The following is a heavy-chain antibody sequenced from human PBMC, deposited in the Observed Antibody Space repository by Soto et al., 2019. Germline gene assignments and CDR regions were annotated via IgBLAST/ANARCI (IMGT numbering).Heavy chain of an antibody. D-gene: IGHD3-3*01. CDR2: ISSRNNYI. V-gene: IGHV3-21*01. J-gene: IGHJ6*02. CDR1: GFTFSRYT. Sequence: GWSLRLSCAASGFTFSRYTMNWVRQAPGKGLEWVSSISSRNNYIYYADSVKGRFTISRDNANDSLFLQMNSLRAEDTAIYYCARVDGVFGVVSVSSYFYGMDVWGQGTTVTVSS. CDR3: ARVDGVFGVVSVSSYFYGMDV.